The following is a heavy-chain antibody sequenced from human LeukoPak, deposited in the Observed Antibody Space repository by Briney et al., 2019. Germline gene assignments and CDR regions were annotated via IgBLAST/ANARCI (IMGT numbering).Heavy chain of an antibody. CDR2: INPNSGGT. CDR1: GYTFTSYY. Sequence: ASVKVSCKASGYTFTSYYMHWVRQAPGQGLEWMGWINPNSGGTNYAQKFQGRVTMTRDTSISTAYMELSRLRSDDTAVYYCATIPYLSSSGRNHRNIDYWGQGTLVTVSS. J-gene: IGHJ4*02. CDR3: ATIPYLSSSGRNHRNIDY. D-gene: IGHD6-6*01. V-gene: IGHV1-2*02.